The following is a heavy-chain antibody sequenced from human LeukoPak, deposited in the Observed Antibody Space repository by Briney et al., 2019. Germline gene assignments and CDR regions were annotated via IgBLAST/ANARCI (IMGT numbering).Heavy chain of an antibody. D-gene: IGHD3-3*01. J-gene: IGHJ3*01. CDR2: IHTSGSN. V-gene: IGHV4-4*09. CDR1: GVSISPYY. CDR3: ARLSAAVHLGAFDL. Sequence: PETLSLTCAVSGVSISPYYWAWIRQPPGKGLEWIGYIHTSGSNNQYPSLKSRVTISVDKSKNHFSLRLTSVTAADTAVYYCARLSAAVHLGAFDLWGQGTMVTVSS.